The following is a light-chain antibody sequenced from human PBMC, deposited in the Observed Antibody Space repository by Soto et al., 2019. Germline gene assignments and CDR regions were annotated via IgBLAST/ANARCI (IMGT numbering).Light chain of an antibody. J-gene: IGKJ1*01. Sequence: EIVMTQSPATLSVSPGEGATLSCRASQRVSSHLAWYKQKPGQAPRLLIYGASTRATGIPARFSGSGSGTEFTLTISCLHSEDVAAYYCQQYSSWPMWTFGQGTKV. V-gene: IGKV3-15*01. CDR2: GAS. CDR3: QQYSSWPMWT. CDR1: QRVSSH.